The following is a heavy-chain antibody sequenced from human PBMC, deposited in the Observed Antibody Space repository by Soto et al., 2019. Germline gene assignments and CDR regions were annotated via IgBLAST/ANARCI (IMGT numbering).Heavy chain of an antibody. J-gene: IGHJ6*02. Sequence: GGSLRLSCTASGFSFSTYGMHWVRQPPGKGLEWVAFIRYDGNNKFYADSVKGRFTISRDSPTKTLYLQMNSLRVEDTALYYCVRGGAGAIYSGLDVWGQETTVTVSS. CDR2: IRYDGNNK. D-gene: IGHD2-2*01. CDR1: GFSFSTYG. CDR3: VRGGAGAIYSGLDV. V-gene: IGHV3-30*02.